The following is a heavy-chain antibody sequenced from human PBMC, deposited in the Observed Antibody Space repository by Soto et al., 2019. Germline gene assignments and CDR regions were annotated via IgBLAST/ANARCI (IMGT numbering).Heavy chain of an antibody. CDR3: ARHPIHRNNWFDP. V-gene: IGHV5-51*01. CDR1: GYSFTNYW. Sequence: GESLKISCKASGYSFTNYWIAWVRQMPGKGLEYMGIIYPSDSDSRYSPSFQGQVTFSADKSINTAYLQWSSLKASDTAMYYCARHPIHRNNWFDPWGQGTLVTVSS. CDR2: IYPSDSDS. D-gene: IGHD5-18*01. J-gene: IGHJ5*02.